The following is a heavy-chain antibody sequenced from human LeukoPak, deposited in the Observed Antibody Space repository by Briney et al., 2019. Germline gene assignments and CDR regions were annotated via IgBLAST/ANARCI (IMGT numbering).Heavy chain of an antibody. V-gene: IGHV4-59*01. CDR1: GGSISSYY. CDR3: ARDPQLHVGSDY. J-gene: IGHJ4*02. CDR2: IYYSGST. Sequence: PSETLSLTCTVSGGSISSYYWSWIRQPPGKGLEWIGYIYYSGSTNYNPSLKSRVTISVDTSKNQFSLKLSSVTAADTAVYYCARDPQLHVGSDYWGQGTLVTVSS. D-gene: IGHD3-10*01.